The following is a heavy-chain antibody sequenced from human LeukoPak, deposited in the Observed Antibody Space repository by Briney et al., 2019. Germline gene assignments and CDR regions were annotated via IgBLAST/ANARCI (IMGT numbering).Heavy chain of an antibody. CDR3: ATPYDIHDAFDI. D-gene: IGHD3-9*01. CDR2: IIPIFGTA. Sequence: SVKVSCKASGGTFSSYAISWVRQAPGQGLEWMGGIIPIFGTANYAQKFQGRVTVTADESTSTAYMELSSLRSEDTAVYYCATPYDIHDAFDIWGQGTMVTVSS. J-gene: IGHJ3*02. CDR1: GGTFSSYA. V-gene: IGHV1-69*13.